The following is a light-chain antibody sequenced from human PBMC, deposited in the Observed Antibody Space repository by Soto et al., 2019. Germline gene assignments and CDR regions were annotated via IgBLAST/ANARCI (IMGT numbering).Light chain of an antibody. J-gene: IGKJ3*01. CDR1: QSISGTY. V-gene: IGKV3-20*01. CDR2: GAS. Sequence: EFVLTQSPGTLSLSPGERATLSCRARQSISGTYVAWYQKKPGQAPRLLLYGASSRATGIPDRFSGSGYGTDFTLTISRLEPGDSAVYYYQQYGSSSFAFGPGTKVEIK. CDR3: QQYGSSSFA.